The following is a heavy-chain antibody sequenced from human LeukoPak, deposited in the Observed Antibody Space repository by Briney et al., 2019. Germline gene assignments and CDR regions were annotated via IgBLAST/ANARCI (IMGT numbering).Heavy chain of an antibody. J-gene: IGHJ5*02. D-gene: IGHD3-10*01. Sequence: SETLSPTCAVYGGSFSGYYWSWIRQPPGKGLEWIGEINHSGSTNYNPSLKSRVTISVDTSKNQFSLKLSSVTAADTAVYYCARRRYYYGSGSYYNANWFDPWGQGTLVTVSS. CDR2: INHSGST. CDR3: ARRRYYYGSGSYYNANWFDP. CDR1: GGSFSGYY. V-gene: IGHV4-34*01.